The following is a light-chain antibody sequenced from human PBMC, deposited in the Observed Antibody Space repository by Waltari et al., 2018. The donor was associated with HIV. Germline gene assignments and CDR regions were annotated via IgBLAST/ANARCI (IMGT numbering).Light chain of an antibody. V-gene: IGKV3-20*01. CDR2: AVS. Sequence: DIALTQSPGPLSLSLDERATLSCRASQALSDGYIAWYRQSPGQAPRLPIFAVSNRATGVPDRISGSGSGTDFTLTISRLEPEDFVIYYCQHYRAVPPGTFGPGTKVEIK. CDR1: QALSDGY. CDR3: QHYRAVPPGT. J-gene: IGKJ1*01.